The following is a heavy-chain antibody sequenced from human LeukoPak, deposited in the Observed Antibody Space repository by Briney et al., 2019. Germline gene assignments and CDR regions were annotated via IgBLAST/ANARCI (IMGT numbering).Heavy chain of an antibody. CDR3: ARSQWLVPCWFDP. CDR2: INHSGST. D-gene: IGHD6-19*01. V-gene: IGHV4-34*01. CDR1: GGSFSGYY. J-gene: IGHJ5*02. Sequence: PSETPSLTCAVYGGSFSGYYWSWIRQPPGKGLEWIGEINHSGSTNYSPSLKSRVTISVDTSKNQFSLKLSSVTAADTAIYYCARSQWLVPCWFDPWGQGTLVTVSS.